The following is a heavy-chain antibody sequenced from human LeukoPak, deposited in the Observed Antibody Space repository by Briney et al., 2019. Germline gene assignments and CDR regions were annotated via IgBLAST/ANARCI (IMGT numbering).Heavy chain of an antibody. CDR2: INPDSGNT. D-gene: IGHD1-7*01. J-gene: IGHJ3*02. V-gene: IGHV1-2*02. CDR1: GYAFTGYY. CDR3: ANYKDDAFEI. Sequence: ASVKVSCKASGYAFTGYYIHWVRQAPGQGLEWMGLINPDSGNTCYSQKFQGRVTLTRDTSISTAYLELSRLRSDDTAVYYCANYKDDAFEIWGQGKMVTVSS.